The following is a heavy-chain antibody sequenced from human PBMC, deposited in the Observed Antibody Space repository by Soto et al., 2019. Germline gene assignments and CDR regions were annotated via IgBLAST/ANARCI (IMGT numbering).Heavy chain of an antibody. CDR3: ARDPPATRHGMDV. Sequence: GGSLRLSCAASGFTVSSNYMSWVRQAPGKGLEWVSVIYSGGSTYYAGSVRGRFTISRDNSKNTLYLQMKSLRAEDTAVYYCARDPPATRHGMDVWGQGTTVTVSS. CDR1: GFTVSSNY. CDR2: IYSGGST. V-gene: IGHV3-53*01. J-gene: IGHJ6*02.